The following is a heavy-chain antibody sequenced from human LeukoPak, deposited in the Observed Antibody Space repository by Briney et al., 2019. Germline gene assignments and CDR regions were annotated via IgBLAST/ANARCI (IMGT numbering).Heavy chain of an antibody. CDR1: GFTFSDYY. V-gene: IGHV3-11*01. CDR2: ISSSGSTI. CDR3: ARVFTHSGEGMDV. Sequence: GGSLRLSCAASGFTFSDYYMNWIRQAPGKGLEWVSYISSSGSTIYYADSVKDRFTISRDNAKNSLYLQMNSLRAEDTAVYYCARVFTHSGEGMDVWGQGTTVTVSS. J-gene: IGHJ6*02. D-gene: IGHD3-10*01.